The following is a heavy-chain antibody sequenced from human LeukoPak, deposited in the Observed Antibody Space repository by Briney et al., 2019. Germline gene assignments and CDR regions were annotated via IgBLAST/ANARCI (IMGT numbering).Heavy chain of an antibody. CDR2: IIPIFGTA. CDR3: ARAPFSSGWYLPWGYMDV. V-gene: IGHV1-69*05. D-gene: IGHD6-19*01. Sequence: SVKVSCKASGGTFSSYAISWVRQAPGQGLGWMGGIIPIFGTANYAQKFQGRVTMTTDTSTSTAYMELRSLRSDDTAVYYCARAPFSSGWYLPWGYMDVWGKGTTVTISS. CDR1: GGTFSSYA. J-gene: IGHJ6*03.